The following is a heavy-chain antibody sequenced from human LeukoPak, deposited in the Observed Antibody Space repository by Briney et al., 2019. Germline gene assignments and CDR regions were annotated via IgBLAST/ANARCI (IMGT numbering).Heavy chain of an antibody. D-gene: IGHD4-17*01. J-gene: IGHJ4*02. V-gene: IGHV3-23*01. CDR1: GFTITPYA. CDR3: AKWDYGVGFDN. CDR2: ISGSGGGT. Sequence: PGGSLRLSCAASGFTITPYAMNWVRQAPGKGLEWVSAISGSGGGTYYADSVKGRFTISRDTSKNTLYLQMSSLRAEDTAVYYCAKWDYGVGFDNWGQGTLVTVSS.